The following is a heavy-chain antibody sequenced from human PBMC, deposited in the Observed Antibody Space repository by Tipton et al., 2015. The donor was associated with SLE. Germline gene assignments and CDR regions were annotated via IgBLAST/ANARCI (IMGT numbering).Heavy chain of an antibody. CDR3: ARGTIYHEPGWFDP. CDR2: IYTSGST. V-gene: IGHV4-61*05. CDR1: GGSISSSSYY. D-gene: IGHD1-14*01. J-gene: IGHJ5*02. Sequence: TLSLTCTVSGGSISSSSYYWGWIRQPPGKGLEWIGYIYTSGSTNYNPSLKSRVTISVDTSKNQFSLKLSSVTAADTAVYYCARGTIYHEPGWFDPWGQGTLVTVSS.